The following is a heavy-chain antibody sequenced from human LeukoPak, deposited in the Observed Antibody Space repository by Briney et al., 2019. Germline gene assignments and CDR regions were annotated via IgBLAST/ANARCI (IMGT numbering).Heavy chain of an antibody. D-gene: IGHD6-13*01. Sequence: SETLSLTCTVSGGSISSYYWSWIRQPPGKGLEWIGYIYCSGSTNYNPSLKSRVTISVDTSKNQFSLKLSSVTAADTAVYYCASPSSWYHFYFDYWGQGTLVTVSS. CDR2: IYCSGST. J-gene: IGHJ4*02. CDR3: ASPSSWYHFYFDY. V-gene: IGHV4-59*01. CDR1: GGSISSYY.